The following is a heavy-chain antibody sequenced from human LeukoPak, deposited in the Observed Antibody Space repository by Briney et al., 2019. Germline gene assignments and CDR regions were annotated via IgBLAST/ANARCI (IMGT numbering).Heavy chain of an antibody. CDR1: GFTFSSYG. J-gene: IGHJ4*02. D-gene: IGHD4-11*01. V-gene: IGHV3-30*18. CDR2: ISYDGSDK. Sequence: GGSLRLSCAASGFTFSSYGMHWVRQAPGKGLEWVAVISYDGSDKYYADSVKGRLTISRDNSKNTLYLQVNSLRVEDTAVYYCAKDPTAYSEPLPFDYWGQGTLVTVSS. CDR3: AKDPTAYSEPLPFDY.